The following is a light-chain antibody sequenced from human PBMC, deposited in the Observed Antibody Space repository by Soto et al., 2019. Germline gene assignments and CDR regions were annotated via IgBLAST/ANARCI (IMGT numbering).Light chain of an antibody. J-gene: IGKJ1*01. CDR1: QSVSSY. V-gene: IGKV3-20*01. Sequence: EVVLTQSPGTLSLSPGERATLSCRASQSVSSYLAWYQQKPGQAPRLLIYGASSGATGIPGRFSGSGSGTDFTLTISRLEPEDFAVYYCQQYGSSPPWPFGQGTKVAIK. CDR2: GAS. CDR3: QQYGSSPPWP.